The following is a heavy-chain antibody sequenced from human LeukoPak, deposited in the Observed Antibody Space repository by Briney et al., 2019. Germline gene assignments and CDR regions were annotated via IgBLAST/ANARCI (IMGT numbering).Heavy chain of an antibody. J-gene: IGHJ5*02. V-gene: IGHV1-46*01. D-gene: IGHD4-23*01. CDR3: ARDNSVEDTAWWFDP. CDR1: GYTFTSYY. Sequence: EASVKVSCKASGYTFTSYYMHWVRQAPGQGLEWMGIINPSGGGTSYAQEFQGRVTMTRDMSTSTDYMELSSLRSEDTAVYYCARDNSVEDTAWWFDPWGQGTLVTVSS. CDR2: INPSGGGT.